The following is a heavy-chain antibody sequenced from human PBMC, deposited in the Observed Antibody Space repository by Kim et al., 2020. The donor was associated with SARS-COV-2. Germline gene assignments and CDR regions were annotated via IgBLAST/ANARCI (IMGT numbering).Heavy chain of an antibody. D-gene: IGHD6-19*01. V-gene: IGHV3-74*01. CDR3: ARRQFTSGWYYFDY. Sequence: GDSVKGRFTISRDTAKNTLYLQMSSLGAKDTAVYYCARRQFTSGWYYFDYWGQGTLVTVSS. J-gene: IGHJ4*02.